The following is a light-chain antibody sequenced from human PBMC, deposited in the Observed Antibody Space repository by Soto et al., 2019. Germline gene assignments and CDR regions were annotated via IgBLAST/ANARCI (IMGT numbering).Light chain of an antibody. Sequence: EIVMTQSPATLSVSPGERATLSCRASQSVSSNLAWYQQKPGQAPRLLIYGASSRATGIPDRFSGSGSGTDFTLTISRLEPEDFAVYYCQHYVSPPITFGQGTRLEIK. CDR1: QSVSSN. V-gene: IGKV3-20*01. J-gene: IGKJ5*01. CDR2: GAS. CDR3: QHYVSPPIT.